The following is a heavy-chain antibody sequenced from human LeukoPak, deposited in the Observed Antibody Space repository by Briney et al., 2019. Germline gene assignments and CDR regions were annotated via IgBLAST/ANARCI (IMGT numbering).Heavy chain of an antibody. Sequence: GGSLRLPCTASGFPFSDYSMNWVRQAPGKGLEWVSAISGSGGSTYYADSVKGRFTISRDNSKNTLYLQMNSLRAEDTAVYYCAKSPYYYDSSGYYYFDYWGQGTLVTVSS. J-gene: IGHJ4*02. CDR3: AKSPYYYDSSGYYYFDY. CDR1: GFPFSDYS. CDR2: ISGSGGST. V-gene: IGHV3-23*01. D-gene: IGHD3-22*01.